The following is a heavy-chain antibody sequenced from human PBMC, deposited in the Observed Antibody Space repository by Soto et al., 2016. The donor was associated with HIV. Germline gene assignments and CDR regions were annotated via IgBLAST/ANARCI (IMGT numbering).Heavy chain of an antibody. J-gene: IGHJ1*01. D-gene: IGHD3-22*01. CDR3: TTVGTHFYETSGF. CDR1: GYTLTEVS. V-gene: IGHV1-24*01. Sequence: QVQLVQSGAEVKKPGASVKVSCKVSGYTLTEVSMHWVRQAPEKGLEWMGGFDPEDGETIYAQKFQARVTMTEDTSTDTAYMELYSLTSDDTAVYYCTTVGTHFYETSGFWGQGTLVTVSS. CDR2: FDPEDGET.